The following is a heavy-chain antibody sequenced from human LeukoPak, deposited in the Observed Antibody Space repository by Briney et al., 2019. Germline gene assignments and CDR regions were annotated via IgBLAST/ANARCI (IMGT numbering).Heavy chain of an antibody. V-gene: IGHV3-23*01. J-gene: IGHJ4*02. CDR3: AKADDDYVWGSYRPYYFDY. CDR1: GFTFSSYA. Sequence: GRSLRLSCAASGFTFSSYAMSWVRQAPGKGLEWVSAISGSGGSTYYADSVKGRFTISRDNSKNTLYLQMNSLRAEDTAVYYCAKADDDYVWGSYRPYYFDYWGQGTLVTVCS. D-gene: IGHD3-16*02. CDR2: ISGSGGST.